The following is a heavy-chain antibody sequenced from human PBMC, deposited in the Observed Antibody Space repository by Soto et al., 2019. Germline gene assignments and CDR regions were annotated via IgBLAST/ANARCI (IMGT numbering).Heavy chain of an antibody. CDR2: ISYDGSNK. Sequence: PGGSLRLSCAASGVTFSSYAMDWVRQATGKGLEWVAVISYDGSNKYYADSVKGRFTVSRDISKNTLYLQMNSLRAEDTAVYYCAKYSPAASAFFDYWGQGALVTVSS. V-gene: IGHV3-30-3*02. D-gene: IGHD2-2*01. CDR3: AKYSPAASAFFDY. J-gene: IGHJ4*02. CDR1: GVTFSSYA.